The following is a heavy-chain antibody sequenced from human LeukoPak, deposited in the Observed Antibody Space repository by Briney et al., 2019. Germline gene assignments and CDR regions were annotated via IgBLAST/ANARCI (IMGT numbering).Heavy chain of an antibody. CDR1: GGTFSSYA. V-gene: IGHV1-69*01. Sequence: GSSVKVSCKASGGTFSSYAISWVRQAPGQGLEWMGGIIPIFGTANYAQKFQGRVTITADESTSTAYMELSSLRSEDTAVYYCARDIWEEKYYGSGSHFDYWGQGTLVTVSS. CDR3: ARDIWEEKYYGSGSHFDY. D-gene: IGHD3-10*01. CDR2: IIPIFGTA. J-gene: IGHJ4*02.